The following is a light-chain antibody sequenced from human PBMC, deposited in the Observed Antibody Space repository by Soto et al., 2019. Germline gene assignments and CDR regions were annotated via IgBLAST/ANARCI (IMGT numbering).Light chain of an antibody. J-gene: IGKJ1*01. Sequence: DVQMTQSPSSLSASVGDRVTITCRASQGIIDYLAWYQQKPGKAPNLLIYAASTLHSGVPSRFSGSGSGTDFTLTITNLQPEDVGTYYCQKYNTAPQTFGPGTKVDIK. V-gene: IGKV1-27*01. CDR2: AAS. CDR3: QKYNTAPQT. CDR1: QGIIDY.